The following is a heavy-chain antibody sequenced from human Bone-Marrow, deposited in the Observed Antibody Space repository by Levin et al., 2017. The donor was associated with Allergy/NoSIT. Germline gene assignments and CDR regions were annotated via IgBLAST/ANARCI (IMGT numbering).Heavy chain of an antibody. CDR1: GFTFDEYA. CDR2: IRWNSGFI. Sequence: SLKISCVASGFTFDEYAMHWVRQVPGKGLEWISGIRWNSGFIGYADSVKGRFTISRDNAKNSLYLQMSSLRSEDTALYFCAKDINGDYDAFDIWGQGTMVTVSS. CDR3: AKDINGDYDAFDI. V-gene: IGHV3-9*01. J-gene: IGHJ3*02. D-gene: IGHD4-17*01.